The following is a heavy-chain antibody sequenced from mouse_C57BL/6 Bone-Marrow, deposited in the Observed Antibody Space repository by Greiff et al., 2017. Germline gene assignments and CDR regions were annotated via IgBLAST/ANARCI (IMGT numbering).Heavy chain of an antibody. D-gene: IGHD2-3*01. CDR1: GFTFTSYG. CDR2: IRPNSGRN. V-gene: IGHV1-64*01. J-gene: IGHJ4*01. Sequence: QVQLQPPGAELVTPGASVKLSCKASGFTFTSYGMHWVKQTPGQGLEWLGMIRPNSGRNNYNEKVKSQATLTEDKSSSTAYRQLSSLTSENSAVYYCSSNDGYYYYYAMDYWGQGTSVTVSS. CDR3: SSNDGYYYYYAMDY.